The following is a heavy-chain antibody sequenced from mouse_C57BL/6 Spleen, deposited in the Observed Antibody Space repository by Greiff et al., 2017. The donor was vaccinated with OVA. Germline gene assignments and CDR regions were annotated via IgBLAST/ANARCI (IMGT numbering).Heavy chain of an antibody. CDR1: GYSITSGYY. CDR3: ARGWDYDFDY. V-gene: IGHV3-6*01. J-gene: IGHJ2*01. D-gene: IGHD2-4*01. CDR2: ISYDGSN. Sequence: EVKLMESGPGLVKPSQSLSLTCSVTGYSITSGYYWNWIRQFPGNKLEWMGYISYDGSNNYNPSLKNRISITRDTSKNQFFLKLNSVTTEDTATYYCARGWDYDFDYWGQGTTLTVSS.